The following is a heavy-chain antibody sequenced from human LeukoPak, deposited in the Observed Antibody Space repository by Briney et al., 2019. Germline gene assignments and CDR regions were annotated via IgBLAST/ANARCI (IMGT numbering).Heavy chain of an antibody. CDR1: GLTVTNAW. CDR3: AKTTGSGYFDY. D-gene: IGHD2-15*01. V-gene: IGHV3-15*01. CDR2: IKSKTDGGTT. J-gene: IGHJ4*02. Sequence: GGSLRLSCAASGLTVTNAWMNWVRQAPGKELEWVGRIKSKTDGGTTDYAAPVKGRFTISRDDSKNTLYLQMNSLKTEDTAVYYCAKTTGSGYFDYWGQGTLVTVSS.